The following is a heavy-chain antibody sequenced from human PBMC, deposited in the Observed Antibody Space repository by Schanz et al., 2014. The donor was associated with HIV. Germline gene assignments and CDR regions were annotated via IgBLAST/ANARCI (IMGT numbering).Heavy chain of an antibody. CDR3: ARDSRTYYDSGTYYTAFDY. CDR2: ISGYTGNT. D-gene: IGHD3-10*01. Sequence: QVQLVQSGVEVKKPGASVKVSCKASGYTFNSYGISWVRQAPGQGLEWMGWISGYTGNTKYSQNFQGRVTMTTDTSTNTAYIELRSLRSDDTAVYYCARDSRTYYDSGTYYTAFDYWGQGTLVTVSS. CDR1: GYTFNSYG. V-gene: IGHV1-18*01. J-gene: IGHJ4*02.